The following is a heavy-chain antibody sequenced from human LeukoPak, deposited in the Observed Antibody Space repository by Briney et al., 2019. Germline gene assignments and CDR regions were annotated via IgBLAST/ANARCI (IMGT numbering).Heavy chain of an antibody. D-gene: IGHD2-15*01. Sequence: SETLSLTCNVFGGSLSSYYWSWIRQPPGKGREWIGYVYYSGSTNYHPSLKSRVTTSVDTSKNQFSLKLTSVTAADTAVYYCTRNAGSVGASYDYWGQGTLVTVSS. CDR3: TRNAGSVGASYDY. J-gene: IGHJ4*02. CDR2: VYYSGST. CDR1: GGSLSSYY. V-gene: IGHV4-59*08.